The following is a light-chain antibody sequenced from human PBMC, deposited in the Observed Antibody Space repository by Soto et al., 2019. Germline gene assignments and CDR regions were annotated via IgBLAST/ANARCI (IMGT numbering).Light chain of an antibody. J-gene: IGKJ1*01. CDR1: QSVSSDY. Sequence: EIVLTQSPGTLSLSPGERATLSCRASQSVSSDYLAWYQQKRGQAPRLLIYGASSRATGIPTRFSGSGSGTDFTLTISRLEPEDFAMYYRQQYDTSPRTFGQGTKVEI. CDR3: QQYDTSPRT. V-gene: IGKV3-20*01. CDR2: GAS.